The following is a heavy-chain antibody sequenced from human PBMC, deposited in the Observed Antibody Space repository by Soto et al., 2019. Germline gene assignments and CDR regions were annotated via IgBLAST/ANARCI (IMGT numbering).Heavy chain of an antibody. CDR1: GYTFTTFW. J-gene: IGHJ5*02. CDR3: ARLYCTTSTCDSWFDP. V-gene: IGHV5-10-1*01. D-gene: IGHD2-2*01. CDR2: IDPRDSYV. Sequence: GESLKISCTGFGYTFTTFWISWVRQMPGKGLEWMGRIDPRDSYVNYSPSFQGHVTISADKSISTAYLQWGSLKASDTAMYYRARLYCTTSTCDSWFDPWGQGTLVTVSS.